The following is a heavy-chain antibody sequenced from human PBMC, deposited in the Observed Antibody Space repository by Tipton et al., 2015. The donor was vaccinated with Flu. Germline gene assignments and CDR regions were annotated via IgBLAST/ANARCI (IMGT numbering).Heavy chain of an antibody. Sequence: SLRLSCAASGFTFSNYGMFWVRQAPGKGLEWVTTISYDGSNQYYADSVKGRFTISRDSSKNMVYLQMNSLRAEDTAVYYCARDSDYGSGSYWIDYWGQGTLVIVSS. D-gene: IGHD3-10*01. V-gene: IGHV3-30*13. CDR1: GFTFSNYG. CDR2: ISYDGSNQ. J-gene: IGHJ4*02. CDR3: ARDSDYGSGSYWIDY.